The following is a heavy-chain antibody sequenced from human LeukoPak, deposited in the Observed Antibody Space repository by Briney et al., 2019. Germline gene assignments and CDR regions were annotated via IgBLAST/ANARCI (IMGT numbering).Heavy chain of an antibody. CDR3: ARAYCGGDCYFDPPYYFDY. Sequence: GASVKVSCKASGYTFTSYGISWVRQAPGQGLEWMGWISAYNGNTNYAQKLQGRVTMTTDTSTSTAYMELRSLRSDDTAVYYCARAYCGGDCYFDPPYYFDYWGQGTLVTVSS. D-gene: IGHD2-21*02. J-gene: IGHJ4*02. CDR1: GYTFTSYG. CDR2: ISAYNGNT. V-gene: IGHV1-18*01.